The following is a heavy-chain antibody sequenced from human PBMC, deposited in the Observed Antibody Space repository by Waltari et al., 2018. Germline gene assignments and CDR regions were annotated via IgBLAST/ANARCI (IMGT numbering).Heavy chain of an antibody. J-gene: IGHJ6*03. V-gene: IGHV3-23*03. CDR1: GFTFGNYA. Sequence: EVQLLESGGGLVQPGGSLRLSCAASGFTFGNYAMSWVRQAPGRGLVWVSGFYSGGTTYYADSVKGRFTISRDNSKNTLYLQMNSLRAEDTAVYYCAKDSSPFLEHRVYYYYYMDVWGKGTTVTVSS. CDR3: AKDSSPFLEHRVYYYYYMDV. D-gene: IGHD3-3*01. CDR2: FYSGGTT.